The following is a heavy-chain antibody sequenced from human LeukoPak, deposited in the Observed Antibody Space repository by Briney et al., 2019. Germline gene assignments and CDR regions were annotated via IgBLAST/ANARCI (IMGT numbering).Heavy chain of an antibody. Sequence: PGGSLRLSCATSGFTFSDYYMSWIRQAPGKGLEWVSYISSSGSPIYYADSVKGRFTISRDNAKNSLYLQMNSLRAEDTAVYYCARSSRSITMVRGAYGYYFDYWGQGTLVTVSS. CDR1: GFTFSDYY. CDR3: ARSSRSITMVRGAYGYYFDY. J-gene: IGHJ4*02. D-gene: IGHD3-10*01. CDR2: ISSSGSPI. V-gene: IGHV3-11*04.